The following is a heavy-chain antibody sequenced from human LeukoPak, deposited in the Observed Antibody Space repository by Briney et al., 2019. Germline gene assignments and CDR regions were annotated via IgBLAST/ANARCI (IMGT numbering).Heavy chain of an antibody. CDR2: IYHSGST. CDR3: AGSPIGYSMDV. J-gene: IGHJ6*02. Sequence: PSETLSLTCAVSGGSISNENWWGWVRRPPGQGLEWIGEIYHSGSTNYIPSLKSRVTISVDKSKNQFSLKLTSVTAADTAVYYCAGSPIGYSMDVWGQGTTVTVSS. CDR1: GGSISNENW. V-gene: IGHV4-4*02.